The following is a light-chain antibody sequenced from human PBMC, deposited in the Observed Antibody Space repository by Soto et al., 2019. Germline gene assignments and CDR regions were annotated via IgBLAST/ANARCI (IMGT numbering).Light chain of an antibody. CDR1: SSDVGGSNL. V-gene: IGLV2-11*01. CDR2: DVI. Sequence: QSALTQPRSVSGSPGQSVTISCTGTSSDVGGSNLVSWYQQHAGRAPKLVIYDVIKRPSGVPDRFSGSKSGNTASLTISGLLVEDEADYYCCSYAGYSRWVFGGGIKLTVL. J-gene: IGLJ3*02. CDR3: CSYAGYSRWV.